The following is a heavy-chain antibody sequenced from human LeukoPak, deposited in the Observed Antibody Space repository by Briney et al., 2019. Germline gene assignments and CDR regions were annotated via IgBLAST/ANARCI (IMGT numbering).Heavy chain of an antibody. D-gene: IGHD7-27*01. CDR3: ARDLAWGDALIDY. CDR2: ISAGGDST. J-gene: IGHJ4*02. Sequence: GGSLRLSCAASGFTFSSYAMSWVRQAPGKGLEWVSTISAGGDSTYYADSVKGRFTISRDNAKNSLYLQMNSLRDEDTAVYYCARDLAWGDALIDYWGQGTLVTVSS. V-gene: IGHV3-23*01. CDR1: GFTFSSYA.